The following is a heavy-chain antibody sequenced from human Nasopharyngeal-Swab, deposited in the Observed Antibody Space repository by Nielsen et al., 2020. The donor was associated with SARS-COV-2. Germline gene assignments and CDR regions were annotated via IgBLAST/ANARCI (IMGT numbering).Heavy chain of an antibody. D-gene: IGHD4-17*01. CDR2: ISGSGGST. Sequence: GESLKISCAASGFTFSSYAMSWVRQAPGKGLEWVSAISGSGGSTYYADSVKGRFTISRDNSKNTLYLQMNSLRAEDTAVYYCAKDLVRDTYYFDNWGQGTLVTVSS. CDR3: AKDLVRDTYYFDN. J-gene: IGHJ4*02. CDR1: GFTFSSYA. V-gene: IGHV3-23*01.